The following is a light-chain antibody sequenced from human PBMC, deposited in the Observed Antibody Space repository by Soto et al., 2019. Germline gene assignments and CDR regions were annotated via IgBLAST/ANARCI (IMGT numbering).Light chain of an antibody. CDR2: SAS. CDR1: QNIGTS. J-gene: IGKJ2*01. Sequence: DIQMTQSPSSLSMSVGDRVTITCRASQNIGTSLNWYQMKLGRAPKLLIYSASTLQSGAPSRFSGGGSGTDFTLTINRLQPEDFATYSCQQSYNAPYTFGQGTMLEIK. CDR3: QQSYNAPYT. V-gene: IGKV1-39*01.